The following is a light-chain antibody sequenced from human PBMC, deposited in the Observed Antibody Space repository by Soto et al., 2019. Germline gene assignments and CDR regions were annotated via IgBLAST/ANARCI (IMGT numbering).Light chain of an antibody. CDR3: QQYNSYSRALT. CDR2: DAS. V-gene: IGKV1-5*01. CDR1: QSISSW. Sequence: DIQMTQSPSTLSASVGDRVTITCRASQSISSWLAWYQQKPGKAPKLLIYDASSLESGVPSRFSGSGSGTEFTLTISSLQPDGFATYYCQQYNSYSRALTFGGGTKVEIK. J-gene: IGKJ4*01.